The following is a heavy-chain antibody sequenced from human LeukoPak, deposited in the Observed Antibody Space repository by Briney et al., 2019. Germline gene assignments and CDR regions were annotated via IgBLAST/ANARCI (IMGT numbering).Heavy chain of an antibody. CDR3: ARVIVVVPAALGWFDP. V-gene: IGHV4-59*01. D-gene: IGHD2-2*01. CDR1: GGSISSYY. CDR2: IYHNGNT. Sequence: SSETLSLTCTVSGGSISSYYWSWIRQPPGKGLEWIGYIYHNGNTNYNPSLKRRVTISVDTSKNQFSLKLSSVTAADTAVYYCARVIVVVPAALGWFDPWGQGTLVTVSS. J-gene: IGHJ5*02.